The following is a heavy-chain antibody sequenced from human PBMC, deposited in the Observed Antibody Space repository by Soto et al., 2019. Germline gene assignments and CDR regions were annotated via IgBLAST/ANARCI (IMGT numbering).Heavy chain of an antibody. V-gene: IGHV1-2*04. J-gene: IGHJ6*03. CDR2: INPNSGGT. CDR1: GYTFTGYY. Sequence: ASVKVSCKASGYTFTGYYMHWVRQAPGQGLEWMGWINPNSGGTNYAQKFQGWVTMTRNTSISTAYMELSRLRSDDTAVYYCARVLRSYYDFWSGYYDYYYMDVWGKGTTVTVSS. CDR3: ARVLRSYYDFWSGYYDYYYMDV. D-gene: IGHD3-3*01.